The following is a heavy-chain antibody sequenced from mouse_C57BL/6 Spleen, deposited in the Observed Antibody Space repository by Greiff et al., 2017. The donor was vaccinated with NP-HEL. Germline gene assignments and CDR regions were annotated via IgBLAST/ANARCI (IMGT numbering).Heavy chain of an antibody. CDR1: GYAFSSSW. J-gene: IGHJ4*01. Sequence: VKLQESGPELVKPGASVKISCKASGYAFSSSWMNWVKQRPGKGLEWIGRIYPGDGDTNYNGKFKGKATLTADKSSSTAYMQLSSLTSEDSAVYFCVPGGYVYAMDYWGQGTSVTVSS. D-gene: IGHD3-1*01. CDR3: VPGGYVYAMDY. CDR2: IYPGDGDT. V-gene: IGHV1-82*01.